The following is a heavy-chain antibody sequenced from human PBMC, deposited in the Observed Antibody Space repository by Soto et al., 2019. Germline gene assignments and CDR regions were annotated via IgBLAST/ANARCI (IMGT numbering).Heavy chain of an antibody. V-gene: IGHV3-33*01. CDR3: ARDQTSWTPGE. Sequence: QVQLVESGGGVVQPGRSLRLSCAASGFSFNNYGMHWVRQAPGKGQEWVAVLWSNGINKNYADSVKGRYTISRDNSKNTLYLQMNSLRAEDTAVYYCARDQTSWTPGEWGQGTLVTVSS. CDR2: LWSNGINK. J-gene: IGHJ4*02. D-gene: IGHD2-15*01. CDR1: GFSFNNYG.